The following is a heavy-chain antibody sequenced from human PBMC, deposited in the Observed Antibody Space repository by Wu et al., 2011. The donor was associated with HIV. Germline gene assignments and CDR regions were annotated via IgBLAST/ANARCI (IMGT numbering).Heavy chain of an antibody. V-gene: IGHV1-69*06. CDR3: ARDLGGDEDY. D-gene: IGHD2-21*01. J-gene: IGHJ4*02. Sequence: QVQLVQSGAEVKKPGSSVKVSCEASGGSFTTYAISWVRQAPGQGLEWMGRIIPVFGTAKYAQKFQGRVTITADKSTTTAYMELSSLTSEDTAVYYCARDLGGDEDYWGQGTLVTVSS. CDR2: IIPVFGTA. CDR1: GGSFTTYA.